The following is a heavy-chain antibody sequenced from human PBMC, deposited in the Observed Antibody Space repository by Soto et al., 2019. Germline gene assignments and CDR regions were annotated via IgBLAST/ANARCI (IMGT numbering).Heavy chain of an antibody. J-gene: IGHJ6*02. V-gene: IGHV1-2*04. Sequence: ASVKVSCKASGYTFTGYYMHWVRQAPGQGLEWMGWINPNSGGTNYAQKFQGWVTMTRDTSISTAYMELSRLRSDDTAVYYCARDRGDYNVLLGNYYYYGMDVWGQGTTVTVSS. CDR1: GYTFTGYY. CDR3: ARDRGDYNVLLGNYYYYGMDV. D-gene: IGHD4-17*01. CDR2: INPNSGGT.